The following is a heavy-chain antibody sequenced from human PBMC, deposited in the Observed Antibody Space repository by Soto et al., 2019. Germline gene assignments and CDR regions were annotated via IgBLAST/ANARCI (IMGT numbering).Heavy chain of an antibody. J-gene: IGHJ4*02. Sequence: GGSLRLSCAASGFTFSSYAMSWVRQAPGKGLEWVSAISGSGGSTYYADSVKGRFTISRDNSKNTLYLQMNSLRAEDTAVYYCAKEESGYSSGWYSKNRYYFDYWGQGTLVTVSS. D-gene: IGHD6-19*01. V-gene: IGHV3-23*01. CDR1: GFTFSSYA. CDR3: AKEESGYSSGWYSKNRYYFDY. CDR2: ISGSGGST.